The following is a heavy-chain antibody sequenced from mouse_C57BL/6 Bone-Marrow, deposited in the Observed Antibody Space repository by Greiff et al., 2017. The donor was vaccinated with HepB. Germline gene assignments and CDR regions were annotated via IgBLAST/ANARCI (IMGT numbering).Heavy chain of an antibody. CDR2: IRNKANNHAT. CDR3: TRPMITTKAMDY. D-gene: IGHD2-4*01. CDR1: GFTFSDAW. J-gene: IGHJ4*01. V-gene: IGHV6-6*01. Sequence: EVQLQESGGGLVQPGGSMKLSCAASGFTFSDAWMDWVRQSPEKGLEWVAEIRNKANNHATYYAESEKGRFTISRDDSKSSVYLQMNSLRAEDTGMYYCTRPMITTKAMDYWGQGTSVTVSS.